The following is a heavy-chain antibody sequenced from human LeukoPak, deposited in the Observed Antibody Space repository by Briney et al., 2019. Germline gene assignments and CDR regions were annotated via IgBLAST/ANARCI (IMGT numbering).Heavy chain of an antibody. D-gene: IGHD1-26*01. J-gene: IGHJ4*02. CDR2: ISSSGSTI. CDR1: GFTFSDYY. V-gene: IGHV3-11*01. CDR3: ARDGMVGAATLFDY. Sequence: GGSLRLSCAASGFTFSDYYMSWIHQAPGKGLEWVSYISSSGSTIYYADSVKGRFTISRDNAKNSLYLQMNSLRAEDTAVYYCARDGMVGAATLFDYWGQGTLVTVSS.